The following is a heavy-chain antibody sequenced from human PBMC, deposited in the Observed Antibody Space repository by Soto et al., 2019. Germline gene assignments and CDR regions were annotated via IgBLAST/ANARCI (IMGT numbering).Heavy chain of an antibody. CDR3: AKEGGYCSSTSCYGRVYY. CDR1: GFTFSSYA. D-gene: IGHD2-2*03. CDR2: ISGSGGST. J-gene: IGHJ4*02. Sequence: EVQLLESGGGLVQPGGSLRLSCAASGFTFSSYAMSWVRQAPGKGLEWVSAISGSGGSTYYAASVKGRFTISRDNSKLTLYLQMNSLRAEDTAVYYCAKEGGYCSSTSCYGRVYYWGQGTLVTVSS. V-gene: IGHV3-23*01.